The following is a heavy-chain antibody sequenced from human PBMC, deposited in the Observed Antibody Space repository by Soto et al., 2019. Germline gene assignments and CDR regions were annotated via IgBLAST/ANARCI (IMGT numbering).Heavy chain of an antibody. V-gene: IGHV1-69*13. Sequence: GASVKVSCKASGGTFSSYAISWVRQAPGQGLEWMGGIIPIFGTANYAQKFQGRVTITADESTSTAYMELSSLRSEDTAVYYCASIAPGSVVVPAAMHEGWFDPWGQVNLVTVSS. D-gene: IGHD2-2*01. CDR3: ASIAPGSVVVPAAMHEGWFDP. CDR2: IIPIFGTA. J-gene: IGHJ5*02. CDR1: GGTFSSYA.